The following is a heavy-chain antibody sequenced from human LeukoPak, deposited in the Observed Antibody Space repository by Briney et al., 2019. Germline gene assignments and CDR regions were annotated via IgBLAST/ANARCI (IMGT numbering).Heavy chain of an antibody. D-gene: IGHD3-10*01. V-gene: IGHV1-69*13. CDR3: ASGSYSSY. CDR1: GDTFSTYA. J-gene: IGHJ4*02. CDR2: ITPIFDVA. Sequence: SVKVSCKASGDTFSTYAIGWVRQTPGQGLEWMGGITPIFDVANYAQKFQGRVTITADESTSTVYMELSSLRSEDTAVYYCASGSYSSYWGQGTLVTVSS.